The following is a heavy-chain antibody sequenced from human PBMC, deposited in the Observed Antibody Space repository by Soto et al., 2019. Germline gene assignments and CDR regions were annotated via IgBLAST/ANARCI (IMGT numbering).Heavy chain of an antibody. V-gene: IGHV1-69*13. Sequence: SVKVSCKASGGTFSSYAISWVRQAPGQGLEWMGGIIPIFGTANYAQKFQGRVTITADESTSTAYMELSSLRSEDTAVYYCARDISGDPGTVWFDPWGQGTLVTVSS. CDR1: GGTFSSYA. CDR2: IIPIFGTA. D-gene: IGHD2-15*01. CDR3: ARDISGDPGTVWFDP. J-gene: IGHJ5*02.